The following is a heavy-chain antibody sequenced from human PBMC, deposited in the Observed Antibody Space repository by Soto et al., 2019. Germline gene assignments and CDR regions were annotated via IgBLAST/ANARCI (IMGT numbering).Heavy chain of an antibody. J-gene: IGHJ5*02. V-gene: IGHV1-69*02. D-gene: IGHD6-19*01. CDR3: ASDLEGDSSGIIANWFDP. Sequence: QVQLVQSGAEVKKPGSSVKVSCKASGGTFSSYTISWVRQAPGQGLEWMGRIIPILGIANYAQKFQGRVTITADKXTXTXTMELSSLRSEDTAVYYCASDLEGDSSGIIANWFDPWGQGTLVTVSS. CDR2: IIPILGIA. CDR1: GGTFSSYT.